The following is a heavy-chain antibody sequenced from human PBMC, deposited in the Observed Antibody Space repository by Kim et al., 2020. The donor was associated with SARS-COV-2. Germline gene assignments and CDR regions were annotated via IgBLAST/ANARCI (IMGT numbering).Heavy chain of an antibody. D-gene: IGHD5-18*01. CDR1: GFTFDDYA. Sequence: GGSLRLSCAASGFTFDDYAMHWVRQTPGKGLEWVSGITWNSGTIVYADSVKGRFTISRDNAKNSLYLQMSSLTTEDTALYYCAKDIQAIQLWLGTMDVWGQGTTVTVSS. J-gene: IGHJ6*02. CDR3: AKDIQAIQLWLGTMDV. V-gene: IGHV3-9*01. CDR2: ITWNSGTI.